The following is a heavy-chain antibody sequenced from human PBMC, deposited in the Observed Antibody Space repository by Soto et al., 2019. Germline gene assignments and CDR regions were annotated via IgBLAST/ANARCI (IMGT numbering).Heavy chain of an antibody. D-gene: IGHD3-10*01. CDR2: IIPIFGTA. CDR3: ARDQGVRGVRDKYDGMEV. J-gene: IGHJ6*04. Sequence: SVKVSCKASGGTFSSYAISWVRQAPGQGLEWMGGIIPIFGTANYAQKFQGRVTITADESTSTAYMELSSLRSEDTAVYHCARDQGVRGVRDKYDGMEVWGKGTTVDVSS. CDR1: GGTFSSYA. V-gene: IGHV1-69*13.